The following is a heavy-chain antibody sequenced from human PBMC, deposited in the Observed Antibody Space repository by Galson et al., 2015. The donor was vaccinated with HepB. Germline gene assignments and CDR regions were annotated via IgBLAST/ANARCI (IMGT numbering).Heavy chain of an antibody. D-gene: IGHD5-12*01. J-gene: IGHJ4*02. CDR3: ARGVDIEVTANFDY. Sequence: SLRLSCAVSGFTYSNYWMSWVRQAPGRGLEWVANIKYDGSEKYYVRSVEGRFTVSRDNAQNSLYLHMSSLRAEDTAVYYCARGVDIEVTANFDYWGQGALVTVSS. CDR2: IKYDGSEK. V-gene: IGHV3-7*03. CDR1: GFTYSNYW.